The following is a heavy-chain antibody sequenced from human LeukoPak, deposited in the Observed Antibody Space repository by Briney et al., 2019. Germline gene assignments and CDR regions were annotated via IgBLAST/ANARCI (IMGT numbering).Heavy chain of an antibody. CDR2: ILYDGSNK. Sequence: PGGPLRLSCAPSGLTFSSYVVHWVRQAPGKGLGGVAVILYDGSNKYYADSVKGRFTISRDNSKTTLYLQMNNLRTEDTAVYYCARFLWFGLNPAFDIWGQGTMVTVSS. J-gene: IGHJ3*02. CDR1: GLTFSSYV. D-gene: IGHD3-10*01. CDR3: ARFLWFGLNPAFDI. V-gene: IGHV3-30*04.